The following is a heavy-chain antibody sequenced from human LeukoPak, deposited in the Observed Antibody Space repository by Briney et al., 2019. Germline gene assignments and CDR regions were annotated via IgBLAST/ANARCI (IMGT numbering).Heavy chain of an antibody. CDR3: ARDVYYFDY. Sequence: PSETLSLTCAVYGGSFSGYYWSWIRQPPGKGLEWIGEINHSGSTNYNPSLKSRVTISVDTSKNQFSLKLSSVTAADTAVYYCARDVYYFDYWGQGTLVTVSS. CDR2: INHSGST. J-gene: IGHJ4*02. CDR1: GGSFSGYY. V-gene: IGHV4-34*01.